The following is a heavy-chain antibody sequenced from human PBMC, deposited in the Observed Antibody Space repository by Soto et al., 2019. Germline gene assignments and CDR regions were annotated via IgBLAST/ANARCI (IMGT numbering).Heavy chain of an antibody. Sequence: QVQLQQWGAGLLKPSETLSLTCAVYGGSFSGYYWSWIRQPPGKGLEWIGEINHSGSTKYTPSLKSRVTISVDTSKNQFSLKLSSVTAADTAVYYCARGVATGVTSYFDYWGQGTRVTVSS. CDR2: INHSGST. J-gene: IGHJ4*02. CDR1: GGSFSGYY. CDR3: ARGVATGVTSYFDY. D-gene: IGHD5-12*01. V-gene: IGHV4-34*01.